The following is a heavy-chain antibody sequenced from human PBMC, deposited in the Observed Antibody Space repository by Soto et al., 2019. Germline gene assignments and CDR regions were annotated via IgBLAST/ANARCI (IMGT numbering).Heavy chain of an antibody. CDR3: AREIIAVMGVVRWFDP. CDR2: IRGDAAST. CDR1: GFTFSSHW. J-gene: IGHJ5*02. Sequence: GGSLRLSCVGSGFTFSSHWMHWVRQAPGKGPVWVSRIRGDAASTDYAESVKGRFAISRDNAKNTLYLQMNSLRVEDTAVYYCAREIIAVMGVVRWFDPWGQGTLVTVSS. D-gene: IGHD6-19*01. V-gene: IGHV3-74*01.